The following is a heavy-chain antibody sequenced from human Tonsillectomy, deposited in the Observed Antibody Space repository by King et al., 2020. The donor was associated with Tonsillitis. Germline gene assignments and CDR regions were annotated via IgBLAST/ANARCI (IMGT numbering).Heavy chain of an antibody. D-gene: IGHD3-3*01. V-gene: IGHV1-58*01. CDR1: GFTFSNSA. Sequence: VQLVESGPEVKNPGTSVKVSCKASGFTFSNSAVQWVRQARGQRLEWIGWIVIGSGNTNYAQKFQERVTITRDMSTSTAYMEVTSLRSEDTAVYYCAADSSRYYDFWRAYSTGLTGHYYLDCWGQGTLVTVSS. CDR2: IVIGSGNT. J-gene: IGHJ4*02. CDR3: AADSSRYYDFWRAYSTGLTGHYYLDC.